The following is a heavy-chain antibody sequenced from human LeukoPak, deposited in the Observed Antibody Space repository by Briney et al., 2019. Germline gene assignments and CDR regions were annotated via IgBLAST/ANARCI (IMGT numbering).Heavy chain of an antibody. D-gene: IGHD2-15*01. CDR2: ISSSSSYI. CDR1: GFTFSSYS. V-gene: IGHV3-21*01. Sequence: PGGSLRLSCAASGFTFSSYSMNWVRQAPGKGLEWVSSISSSSSYIYYADSVKGRFTISRDNAKNSLYLQMNSLRAEDTAVYYCARDRVVVVAATPLSYYYYGMDVWGQGTTVTVSS. J-gene: IGHJ6*02. CDR3: ARDRVVVVAATPLSYYYYGMDV.